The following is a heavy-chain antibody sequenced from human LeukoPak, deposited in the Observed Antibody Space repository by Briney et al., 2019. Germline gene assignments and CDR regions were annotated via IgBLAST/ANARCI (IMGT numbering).Heavy chain of an antibody. CDR2: ISYDGSNK. V-gene: IGHV3-30*04. J-gene: IGHJ4*02. CDR3: ARDPSYYDSSGWFDY. D-gene: IGHD3-22*01. Sequence: GRSLRLSCAASGFTFSNYDMHWVRQAPGKGLEWVAVISYDGSNKYYADSVKGRFTISRDNSKNTLYLQMNSLRAEDTAVYYCARDPSYYDSSGWFDYWGQGTLVTVSS. CDR1: GFTFSNYD.